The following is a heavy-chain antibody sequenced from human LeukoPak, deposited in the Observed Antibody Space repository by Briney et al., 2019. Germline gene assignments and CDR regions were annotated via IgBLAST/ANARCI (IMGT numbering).Heavy chain of an antibody. CDR3: AKGYGYRFFFDY. J-gene: IGHJ4*02. V-gene: IGHV3-23*01. CDR2: ISGSGDSR. Sequence: GGSLRLSCAASGFTFSSYAMSWVRQAPGKGLEWVSGISGSGDSRYYPDSVKGRFTISRDNSKNTLYLQMNSLRAEDTAVYYCAKGYGYRFFFDYWGQGTLVTVSS. CDR1: GFTFSSYA. D-gene: IGHD5-12*01.